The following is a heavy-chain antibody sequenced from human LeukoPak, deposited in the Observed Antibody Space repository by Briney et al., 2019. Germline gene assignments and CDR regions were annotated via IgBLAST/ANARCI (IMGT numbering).Heavy chain of an antibody. Sequence: TSETLSLTCAVYGGSFSGYYWSWIRQPPGKGQEWIGEINHSGSTNYNPSLKSRVTISVDTSKNQFSLKLSSVTAADTAVYYCASLYVVPAATRGHYYYGMDVWGQGTTVTVSS. J-gene: IGHJ6*02. D-gene: IGHD2-2*01. V-gene: IGHV4-34*01. CDR1: GGSFSGYY. CDR2: INHSGST. CDR3: ASLYVVPAATRGHYYYGMDV.